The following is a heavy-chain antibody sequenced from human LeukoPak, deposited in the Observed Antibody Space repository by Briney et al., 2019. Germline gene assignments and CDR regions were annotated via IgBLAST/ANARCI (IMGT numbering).Heavy chain of an antibody. CDR3: ARDRGYYDGSGFKGYFQH. CDR1: GFTFSSYA. Sequence: PGGSLRLSCAASGFTFSSYAMSWVRQAPGKGLEWVSAISGSGGSTYCADSVKGRFTISRDNSKNTLYLQMNSLRAEDTAVYYCARDRGYYDGSGFKGYFQHWGQGTLVTVSS. CDR2: ISGSGGST. J-gene: IGHJ1*01. V-gene: IGHV3-23*01. D-gene: IGHD3-22*01.